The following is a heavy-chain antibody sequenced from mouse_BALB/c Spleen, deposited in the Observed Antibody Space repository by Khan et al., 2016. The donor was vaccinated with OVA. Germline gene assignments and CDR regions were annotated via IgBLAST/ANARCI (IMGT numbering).Heavy chain of an antibody. CDR3: ARQPYYHYNIMVY. CDR2: IWSDGST. D-gene: IGHD2-10*01. Sequence: QVRLKQSGPGLVAPSQSLSITCTISGFSLTNYGVHWVRQPPGKGLEWLVVIWSDGSTTYNSALKSRLTISKDNSKSQVFLKMNSLQTDDTAMYFCARQPYYHYNIMVYWGQGTSVTFSS. CDR1: GFSLTNYG. V-gene: IGHV2-6-1*01. J-gene: IGHJ4*01.